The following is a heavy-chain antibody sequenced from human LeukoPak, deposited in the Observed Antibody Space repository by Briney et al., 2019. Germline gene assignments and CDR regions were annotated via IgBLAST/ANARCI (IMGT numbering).Heavy chain of an antibody. CDR3: ASLKNYYDSSGYLVTDAFDI. J-gene: IGHJ3*02. D-gene: IGHD3-22*01. V-gene: IGHV1-69*06. CDR1: GGTFSSYA. Sequence: SVKVSCKASGGTFSSYAISWVRQAPGQGLEWMGGIIPIFGTANYAQKFQGRVTITADKSTSTAYMELRSLTSDDTAVYYCASLKNYYDSSGYLVTDAFDIWGQGTMVTVSS. CDR2: IIPIFGTA.